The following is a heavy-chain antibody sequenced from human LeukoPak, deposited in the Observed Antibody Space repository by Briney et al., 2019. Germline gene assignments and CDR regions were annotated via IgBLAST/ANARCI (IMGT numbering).Heavy chain of an antibody. Sequence: GRSLRLSCAASGFTFSSYAMHWVRQAPGKGLEWVAVISYDGSNKYYADSVKGRFTISRDNSKNTLYLQMNSLRAEDTAVYYCARGGSGSYSPGAFDIWGQGTMVTVSS. CDR2: ISYDGSNK. V-gene: IGHV3-30-3*01. J-gene: IGHJ3*02. CDR1: GFTFSSYA. CDR3: ARGGSGSYSPGAFDI. D-gene: IGHD3-10*01.